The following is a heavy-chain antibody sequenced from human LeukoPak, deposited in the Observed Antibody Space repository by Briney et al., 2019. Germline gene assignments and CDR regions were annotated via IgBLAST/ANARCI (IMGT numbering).Heavy chain of an antibody. CDR2: INPNSGGT. J-gene: IGHJ3*02. D-gene: IGHD3-3*01. CDR1: GYTFTGYY. Sequence: ASVKVSCKASGYTFTGYYMHWVRQAPGQGLEWMGWINPNSGGTNYAQKFQGRVTMTRDTSISTAYMELSRLRSDDTAVYYCARAESRGVALSIDIWGQGTMVTVSS. CDR3: ARAESRGVALSIDI. V-gene: IGHV1-2*02.